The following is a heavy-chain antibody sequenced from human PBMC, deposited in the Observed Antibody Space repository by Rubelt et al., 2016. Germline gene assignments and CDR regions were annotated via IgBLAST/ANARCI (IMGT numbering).Heavy chain of an antibody. CDR3: ATQLLLNTFDY. CDR1: GYTFTSYY. V-gene: IGHV1-46*01. Sequence: QVQLVQSGAEVKKPGASVKVSCKASGYTFTSYYMHWVRKAPGQGLEWMGIINRSCGSTSYEQKFQGRFTMTTYTSTSTVYMELSSLSSEDTAVYYCATQLLLNTFDYWGQGTLVTVSS. J-gene: IGHJ4*02. D-gene: IGHD2-2*01. CDR2: INRSCGST.